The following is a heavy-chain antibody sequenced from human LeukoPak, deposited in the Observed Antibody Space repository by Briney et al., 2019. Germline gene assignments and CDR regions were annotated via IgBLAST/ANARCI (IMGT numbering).Heavy chain of an antibody. V-gene: IGHV4-30-4*07. J-gene: IGHJ5*02. CDR1: GGSISTGAFS. D-gene: IGHD3-9*01. Sequence: PSQTLSVTCVVSGGSISTGAFSWYWLRQPPGQGPEWIGYIYSSGSSYYNPSLQSRFIISVDTSKNQFSLKLSSVTAADTAVYYCARDIWILTGYHYFDPWGQGTLVTVSS. CDR3: ARDIWILTGYHYFDP. CDR2: IYSSGSS.